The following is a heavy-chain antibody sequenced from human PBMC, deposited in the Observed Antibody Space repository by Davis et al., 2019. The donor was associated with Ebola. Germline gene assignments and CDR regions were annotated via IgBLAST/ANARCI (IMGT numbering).Heavy chain of an antibody. CDR2: ISSSSSYI. J-gene: IGHJ4*02. Sequence: GGSLGLSCAASGFTFSSYSMNWVRQAQGKGLEWVSSISSSSSYIYYADSVKGRFNIYRDNSKNYLYLQMNSLRTEDTALYYCAKERAGGQLLYVWGGFDYWGQGTLVTVSS. D-gene: IGHD2-2*02. CDR1: GFTFSSYS. CDR3: AKERAGGQLLYVWGGFDY. V-gene: IGHV3-21*04.